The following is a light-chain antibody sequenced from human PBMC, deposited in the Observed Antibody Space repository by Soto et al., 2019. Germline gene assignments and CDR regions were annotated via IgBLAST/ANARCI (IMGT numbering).Light chain of an antibody. V-gene: IGLV2-8*01. J-gene: IGLJ1*01. Sequence: QSALTQPPSASGSPGQSVTISCTGTKSDIGGYDYVSWYQQHPGKAPKLMIYEVTKRPSGVPDRFSGSKSGNTASLTVSGLQAEDEADYYCSSYAGSNNFVFGTGTKLTVL. CDR2: EVT. CDR1: KSDIGGYDY. CDR3: SSYAGSNNFV.